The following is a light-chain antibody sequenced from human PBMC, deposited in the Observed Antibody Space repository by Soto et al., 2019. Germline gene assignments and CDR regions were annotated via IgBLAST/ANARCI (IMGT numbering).Light chain of an antibody. CDR2: GAS. CDR1: QSFSSTF. J-gene: IGKJ1*01. V-gene: IGKV3-20*01. CDR3: QQYASSVT. Sequence: EILLTQSPDSLSLSPGDRTTLSCRASQSFSSTFCACYQQKPGQAPRLLIYGASRRATGIPDRFSASGSGDDFTLIITRLEAEDVAVYYCQQYASSVTFGQGNKVEIK.